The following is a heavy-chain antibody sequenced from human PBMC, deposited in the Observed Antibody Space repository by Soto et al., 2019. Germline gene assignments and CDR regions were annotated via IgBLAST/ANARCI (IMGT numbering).Heavy chain of an antibody. CDR2: ISYDGSNK. D-gene: IGHD6-6*01. CDR1: GFTFSSYA. Sequence: QVPLVESGGGVVQPGRSLRLSCAASGFTFSSYAMHWVRQAPGKGLEWVAVISYDGSNKYYADSVKGRFTISRDNSKNTLYLQMNSLRAEDTAVYYCARDGEQLVLYYYYGMDVWGQGTTVTVSS. J-gene: IGHJ6*02. CDR3: ARDGEQLVLYYYYGMDV. V-gene: IGHV3-30-3*01.